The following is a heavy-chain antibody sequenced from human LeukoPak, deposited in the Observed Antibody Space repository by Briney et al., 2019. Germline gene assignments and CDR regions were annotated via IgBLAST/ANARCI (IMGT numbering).Heavy chain of an antibody. CDR3: ATNRYFDY. V-gene: IGHV3-7*01. CDR2: IKQDGSDK. Sequence: PGGSLRLSCAASGFTFSNYWMSWVRQAPGKGLEWVANIKQDGSDKYYVGSVKGRFTISRDNAKNSLFLQMNSLRAEDTAVYYCATNRYFDYWGQGTLVTLSS. D-gene: IGHD2-8*01. CDR1: GFTFSNYW. J-gene: IGHJ4*02.